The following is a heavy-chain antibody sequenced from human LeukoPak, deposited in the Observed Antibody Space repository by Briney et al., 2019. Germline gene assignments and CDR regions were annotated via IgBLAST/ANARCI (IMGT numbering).Heavy chain of an antibody. Sequence: PSETLSLTCTVSGGSIRSYYWSWFRQPPGKGLEWIAYISNTGSTKYNPSLRSRLTISVDTSKNQFSLKLSSVTAADTAVYYCARAVGDYTFDYWGQGALVTVSS. CDR1: GGSIRSYY. D-gene: IGHD4-17*01. V-gene: IGHV4-59*01. CDR3: ARAVGDYTFDY. J-gene: IGHJ4*02. CDR2: ISNTGST.